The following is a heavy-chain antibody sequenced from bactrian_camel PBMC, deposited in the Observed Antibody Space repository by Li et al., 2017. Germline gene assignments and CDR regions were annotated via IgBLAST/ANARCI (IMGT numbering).Heavy chain of an antibody. Sequence: VQLVESGGGSVEPGGSLTLSCAASTDTYYKYCVTWFRQAPGKVREGVAGINQFGTEAYYTSSVEGRFTVSRHNANNTLSLQMNILKPEDTAIYYCAARSIYAGRTCSPRGPFDYWGQGTQVTVS. CDR3: AARSIYAGRTCSPRGPFDY. CDR1: TDTYYKYC. CDR2: INQFGTEA. J-gene: IGHJ4*01. D-gene: IGHD1*01. V-gene: IGHV3S6*01.